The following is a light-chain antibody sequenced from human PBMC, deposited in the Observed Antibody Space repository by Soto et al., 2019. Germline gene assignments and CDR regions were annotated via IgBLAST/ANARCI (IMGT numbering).Light chain of an antibody. V-gene: IGKV1-39*01. CDR2: AAS. J-gene: IGKJ1*01. CDR3: QQSYSTPLA. Sequence: DIRMNQSPSSVSASVGDRVTITCWASQSISSISSYLNWYQQKPGKAPKLLIYAASSLQSGVPSRFSGSGSGTDFTLTISSLQPEDFATYYCQQSYSTPLAFGQGTKVEIK. CDR1: QSISSISSY.